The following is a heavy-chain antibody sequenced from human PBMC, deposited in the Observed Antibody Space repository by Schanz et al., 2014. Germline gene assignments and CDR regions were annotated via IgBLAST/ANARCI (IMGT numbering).Heavy chain of an antibody. J-gene: IGHJ3*02. CDR3: ARLATSKSRLGDAVDI. D-gene: IGHD6-6*01. V-gene: IGHV3-30*03. Sequence: MQVVESGGGVVQPGRSLRLSCAASGFTFSNFGLHWVRQAPGKGLNWVAVISSDGTNKYYADSVQGRFTLSKDFSKDPLYLQLTSLRPEDTAVYYCARLATSKSRLGDAVDIWGQGTMVTVSS. CDR1: GFTFSNFG. CDR2: ISSDGTNK.